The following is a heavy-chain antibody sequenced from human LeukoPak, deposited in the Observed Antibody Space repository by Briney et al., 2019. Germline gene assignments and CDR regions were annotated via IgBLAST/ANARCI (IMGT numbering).Heavy chain of an antibody. CDR1: GFTFSDYY. CDR2: ISSSGSTI. CDR3: ARDDAGAVANYYYYGMDV. Sequence: PGGSLRLSCAASGFTFSDYYMSWIRQAPGKGLEWVSYISSSGSTIYYADSVKGRLTISRDNAKNSLYLQMNSLRAEDTAVYYCARDDAGAVANYYYYGMDVWGQGTTVTVSS. D-gene: IGHD6-19*01. V-gene: IGHV3-11*01. J-gene: IGHJ6*02.